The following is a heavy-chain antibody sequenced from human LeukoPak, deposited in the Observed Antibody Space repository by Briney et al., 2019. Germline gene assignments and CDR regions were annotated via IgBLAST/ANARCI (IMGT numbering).Heavy chain of an antibody. CDR2: ISPIFGTA. J-gene: IGHJ5*02. CDR1: GYTFTGYY. Sequence: SVKVSCKASGYTFTGYYMHWVRQAPGQGLEWMGWISPIFGTANYAQKFQGRVTITADESTSTAYMELSSLRSEDTAVYYCASSTTMVRGVIITYNWFDPWGQGTLVTVSS. CDR3: ASSTTMVRGVIITYNWFDP. V-gene: IGHV1-69*13. D-gene: IGHD3-10*01.